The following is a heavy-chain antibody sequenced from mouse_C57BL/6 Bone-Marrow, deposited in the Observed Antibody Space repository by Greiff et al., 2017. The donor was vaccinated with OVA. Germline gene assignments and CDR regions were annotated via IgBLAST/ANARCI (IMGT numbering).Heavy chain of an antibody. Sequence: EVQLVESGPSLVRPSQTLSLTCTVTGFSINSDCYWIWIRQFPGNKLEYIGYTFYSGITYYNPSLESRTYITRDTSKNQFSLKLSAVTTEDTATYYGARDDDYAGDWYFDVWGTGTTVTVSS. CDR1: GFSINSDCY. D-gene: IGHD2-4*01. J-gene: IGHJ1*03. V-gene: IGHV3-3*01. CDR3: ARDDDYAGDWYFDV. CDR2: TFYSGIT.